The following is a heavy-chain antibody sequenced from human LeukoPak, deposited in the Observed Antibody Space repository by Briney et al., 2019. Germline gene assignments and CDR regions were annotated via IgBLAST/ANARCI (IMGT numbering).Heavy chain of an antibody. Sequence: SQTLSLTCTVSGGSISSGGYYWSWIRQHPGKGLEWIVYIYYSGSTYYNPSLKSRVTISVNTSKNQFSLKLSSVTAADTAVYYCAKMGPLLGIPAAIGKYYFDYWGQGTLVTVSS. CDR3: AKMGPLLGIPAAIGKYYFDY. J-gene: IGHJ4*02. D-gene: IGHD2-2*01. CDR2: IYYSGST. V-gene: IGHV4-31*03. CDR1: GGSISSGGYY.